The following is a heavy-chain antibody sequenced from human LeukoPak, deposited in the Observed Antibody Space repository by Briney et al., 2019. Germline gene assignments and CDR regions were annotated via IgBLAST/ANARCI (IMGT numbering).Heavy chain of an antibody. D-gene: IGHD5-12*01. J-gene: IGHJ4*02. V-gene: IGHV1-2*02. CDR1: GYTFTGYY. CDR2: INPNSGVT. Sequence: ASVKVSCKASGYTFTGYYMHWVRQAPRQPLEWMVWINPNSGVTNYGQKFQGRVTMTRDTSISTAYMELSRLRSDDTAVYYCARVLDSGYPVWDCWGQGTLVTVSS. CDR3: ARVLDSGYPVWDC.